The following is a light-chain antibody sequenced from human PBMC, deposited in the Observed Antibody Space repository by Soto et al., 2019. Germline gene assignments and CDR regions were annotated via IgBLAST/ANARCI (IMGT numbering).Light chain of an antibody. CDR1: RSDVGGYNY. CDR2: DVT. Sequence: QSALTXPASVSGSPGQSITISCPGTRSDVGGYNYVYWHQQHPGKAPKLMIYDVTNRPSGVSDRFSGSKSGNTASLTISGLQAEDEADYYCSSYTSSSTYVFGAGTKVTVL. J-gene: IGLJ1*01. V-gene: IGLV2-14*01. CDR3: SSYTSSSTYV.